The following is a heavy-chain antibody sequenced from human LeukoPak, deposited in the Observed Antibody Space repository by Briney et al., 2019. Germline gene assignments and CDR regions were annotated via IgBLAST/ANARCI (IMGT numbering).Heavy chain of an antibody. CDR2: ISSNGGST. CDR3: ARGALGYCSSTSCFATQFGA. CDR1: GFTFSSYA. J-gene: IGHJ5*02. D-gene: IGHD2-2*01. V-gene: IGHV3-64*01. Sequence: GGSLRLSCAASGFTFSSYAVHWVRQAPGKGLEYVSAISSNGGSTYYANSVKGRFTISRDNSKNTLYLQMGSLRAEDMAVYYCARGALGYCSSTSCFATQFGAWGQGTLVTVSS.